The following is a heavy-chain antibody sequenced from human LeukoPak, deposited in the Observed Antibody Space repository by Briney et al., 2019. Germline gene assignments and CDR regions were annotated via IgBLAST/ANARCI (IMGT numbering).Heavy chain of an antibody. CDR1: RYTFTSYY. J-gene: IGHJ3*02. Sequence: ASVKVSCKASRYTFTSYYMHWVRQAPGQGLEWMGIINPSGSSTSYAQKFQGRVNMTRHTSTSTVYMEPSSLRSEDTAVYYCATDEPRDYGIDIWGQGTMVTVSS. CDR2: INPSGSST. D-gene: IGHD4-17*01. V-gene: IGHV1-46*01. CDR3: ATDEPRDYGIDI.